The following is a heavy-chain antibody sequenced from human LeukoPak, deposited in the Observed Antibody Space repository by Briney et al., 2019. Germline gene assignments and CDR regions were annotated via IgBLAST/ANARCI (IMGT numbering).Heavy chain of an antibody. J-gene: IGHJ4*02. CDR3: AKAKSYYDSSGYYFDY. CDR1: GFTFDDYA. CDR2: ISSNSGSI. Sequence: GGSLRLSCGASGFTFDDYAMHWVRQGPGKGLEWVSGISSNSGSIGYADSVKGRFTISRDNAKNSLYLQMNSLRAEDMALYYCAKAKSYYDSSGYYFDYWGQGTLVTVSS. D-gene: IGHD3-22*01. V-gene: IGHV3-9*03.